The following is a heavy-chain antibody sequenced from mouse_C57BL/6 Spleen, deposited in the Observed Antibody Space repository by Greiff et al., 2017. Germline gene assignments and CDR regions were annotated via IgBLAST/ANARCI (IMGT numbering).Heavy chain of an antibody. CDR1: GFTFSDYY. CDR2: INYDGSST. Sequence: EVNVVESEGGLVQPGSSMKLSCTASGFTFSDYYMAWVRQVPEKGLEWVANINYDGSSTYYLDSLKSRFIISRDNAKNILYLQMSSLKSEDTATYYCARVFHAMDYWGQGTSVTVSS. CDR3: ARVFHAMDY. J-gene: IGHJ4*01. V-gene: IGHV5-16*01.